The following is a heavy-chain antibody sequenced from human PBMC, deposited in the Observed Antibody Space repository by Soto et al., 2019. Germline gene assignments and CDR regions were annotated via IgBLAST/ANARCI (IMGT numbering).Heavy chain of an antibody. CDR2: ISGSGGST. V-gene: IGHV3-23*01. CDR3: AKGKQLVPYYGMDV. D-gene: IGHD6-6*01. Sequence: GGSLRLSCAASGFTFSSYAMSWVRQAPGKGLEWVSAISGSGGSTYYADSVKGRFTISRDNSKNTLYLQMNSLRAEDTAVYYCAKGKQLVPYYGMDVWGQGTTVTVSS. J-gene: IGHJ6*02. CDR1: GFTFSSYA.